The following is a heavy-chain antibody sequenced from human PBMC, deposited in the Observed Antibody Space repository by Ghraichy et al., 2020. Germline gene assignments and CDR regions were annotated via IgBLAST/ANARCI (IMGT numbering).Heavy chain of an antibody. Sequence: GGSLRLSCAASGFTFSDYYMSWIRQAPGKGLEWVSYISSSGSTIYYADSVKGRFTISRDNAKNSLYLQMNSLRAEDTAVYYCAREEIDSIITMVQGAGNWFDPWGQGTLVTVSS. J-gene: IGHJ5*02. V-gene: IGHV3-11*01. CDR2: ISSSGSTI. CDR3: AREEIDSIITMVQGAGNWFDP. D-gene: IGHD3-10*01. CDR1: GFTFSDYY.